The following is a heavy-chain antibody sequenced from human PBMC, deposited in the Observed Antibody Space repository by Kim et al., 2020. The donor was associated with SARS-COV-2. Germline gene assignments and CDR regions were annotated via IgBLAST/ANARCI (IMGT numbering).Heavy chain of an antibody. CDR3: AGALYYYDSSGYNIDYYYYGMDV. V-gene: IGHV3-48*02. Sequence: GGSLRLSCAASGFTFSSYSMNWVRQAPGKGLEWVSYISSSSSTIYYADSVKGRFTISRDNAKNSLYLQMNSLRDEDTAVYYCAGALYYYDSSGYNIDYYYYGMDVWGQGTTVTVSS. CDR2: ISSSSSTI. D-gene: IGHD3-22*01. CDR1: GFTFSSYS. J-gene: IGHJ6*02.